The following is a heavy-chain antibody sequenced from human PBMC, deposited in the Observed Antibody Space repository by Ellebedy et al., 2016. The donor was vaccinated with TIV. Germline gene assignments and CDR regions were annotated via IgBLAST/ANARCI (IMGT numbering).Heavy chain of an antibody. D-gene: IGHD5-18*01. CDR3: ARDGYAYATDV. V-gene: IGHV3-74*01. CDR2: IDSDGST. Sequence: GGSLRLSCVASGFTFSTYWMHWARQAPGKGPVWISRIDSDGSTTYADSVQGRFTISRDNAKNMLYLQMSSLRAEDTALYYCARDGYAYATDVWGQGTTVTVSS. J-gene: IGHJ6*02. CDR1: GFTFSTYW.